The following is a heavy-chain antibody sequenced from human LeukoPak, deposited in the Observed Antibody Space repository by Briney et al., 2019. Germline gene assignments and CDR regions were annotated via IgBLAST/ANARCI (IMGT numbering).Heavy chain of an antibody. CDR2: ISAYNGNT. CDR1: GYTFTSYG. D-gene: IGHD3-9*01. Sequence: ASVKVSCKASGYTFTSYGFSWVRQAPGQGLEWMGWISAYNGNTNYAQKLQGRVTMTTDTSTSTAYMELRSLRSDDTAVYYCARDPLRYFDWPGMDVWGQGTTVTVSS. J-gene: IGHJ6*02. V-gene: IGHV1-18*01. CDR3: ARDPLRYFDWPGMDV.